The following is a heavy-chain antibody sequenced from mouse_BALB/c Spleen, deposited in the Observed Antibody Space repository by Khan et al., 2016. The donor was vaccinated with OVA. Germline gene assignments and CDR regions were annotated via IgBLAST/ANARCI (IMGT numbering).Heavy chain of an antibody. J-gene: IGHJ3*01. V-gene: IGHV1-4*01. CDR3: AKEGAYYRSDGWFAY. CDR2: INPVSDYT. D-gene: IGHD2-14*01. CDR1: GYTFTSYT. Sequence: QVQLKQSGAELTRPGASVKMSCKASGYTFTSYTMHWVKQRPGQGLEWIGYINPVSDYTKYNQNFKDKATLTADKSSSTAYMQLRSLTSEDSAVYYCAKEGAYYRSDGWFAYWGQGTLVTVST.